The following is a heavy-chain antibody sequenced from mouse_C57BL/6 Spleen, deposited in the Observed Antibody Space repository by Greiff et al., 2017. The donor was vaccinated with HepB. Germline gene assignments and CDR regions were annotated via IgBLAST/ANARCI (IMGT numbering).Heavy chain of an antibody. V-gene: IGHV1-4*01. D-gene: IGHD2-5*01. Sequence: QVQLKESGAELARPGASVKMSCKASGYTFTSYTMHWVKQRPGQGLEWIGYINPSSGYTKYNQKFKDKATLTADKSSSTAYMQLSSLTSEDSAVYYCARGDSNYGGDYWGQGTTLTVSS. J-gene: IGHJ2*01. CDR1: GYTFTSYT. CDR2: INPSSGYT. CDR3: ARGDSNYGGDY.